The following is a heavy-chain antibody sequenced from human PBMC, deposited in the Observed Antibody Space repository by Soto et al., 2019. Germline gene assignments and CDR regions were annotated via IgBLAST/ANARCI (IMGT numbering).Heavy chain of an antibody. D-gene: IGHD1-1*01. CDR3: AKEAVQLERRGYYYYGMDV. Sequence: PGGSLRLSCAASGFTFSSYGMHWVRQAPGKGLEWVAVISYDGSNKYYAGSVKGRFTISRDNSKNTLYLQMNSLRAEDTAVYYCAKEAVQLERRGYYYYGMDVWGQGTTVTVSS. J-gene: IGHJ6*02. V-gene: IGHV3-30*18. CDR1: GFTFSSYG. CDR2: ISYDGSNK.